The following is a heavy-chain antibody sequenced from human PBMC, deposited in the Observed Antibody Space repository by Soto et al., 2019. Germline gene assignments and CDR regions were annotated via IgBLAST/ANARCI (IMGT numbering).Heavy chain of an antibody. CDR2: IFPGDSDT. D-gene: IGHD3-3*01. V-gene: IGHV5-51*01. Sequence: EESRKISCKGSGYSFTTYWIGWVRQMPGKGLEWMGIIFPGDSDTRYSPSFQGQVTISVDKSITTAYLQWSSLKASDTAIYYCARDGFWSRSPPYAMDVWGQGTTVTVFS. CDR1: GYSFTTYW. J-gene: IGHJ6*02. CDR3: ARDGFWSRSPPYAMDV.